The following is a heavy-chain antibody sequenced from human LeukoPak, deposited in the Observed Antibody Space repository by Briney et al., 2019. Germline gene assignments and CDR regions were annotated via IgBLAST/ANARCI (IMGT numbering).Heavy chain of an antibody. V-gene: IGHV4-59*08. CDR1: GGSISSYY. Sequence: SETLSLTCTVSGGSISSYYWSWIRQPPGKGLEWIGCIYYSGSTNYNPSLKSRVTISVDTSKNQFSLKLSSVTAADTAVYYCASGYKYYFDYWGQGTLVTVSS. D-gene: IGHD5-24*01. CDR3: ASGYKYYFDY. CDR2: IYYSGST. J-gene: IGHJ4*02.